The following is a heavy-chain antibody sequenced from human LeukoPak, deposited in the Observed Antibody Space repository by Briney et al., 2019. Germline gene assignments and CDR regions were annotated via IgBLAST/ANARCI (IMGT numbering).Heavy chain of an antibody. CDR1: GFTFSSYA. CDR3: AKEQAMVRGVI. CDR2: ISGSGGST. Sequence: GGSLRLSCAASGFTFSSYAMSWVRQAPGKGLEWVSAISGSGGSTYYADSVKGRLSISRDNSKNTLYLQMNSLRAEDTAVYYCAKEQAMVRGVIGGQGTLVTVSS. D-gene: IGHD3-10*01. J-gene: IGHJ4*02. V-gene: IGHV3-23*01.